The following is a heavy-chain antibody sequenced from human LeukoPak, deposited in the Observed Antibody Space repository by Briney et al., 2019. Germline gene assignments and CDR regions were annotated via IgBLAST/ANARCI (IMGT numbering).Heavy chain of an antibody. CDR1: GFTFSDYW. CDR3: ARDPDSFDF. Sequence: GGSLRLSCTASGFTFSDYWMSWVRQAPGKGLEWVTNINQDGNQKYYVDSVKGRFAISRDNAKNSVFLQMNNLSAEDTAVYYCARDPDSFDFWGQGTLVTVSS. D-gene: IGHD3-3*01. V-gene: IGHV3-7*01. J-gene: IGHJ4*02. CDR2: INQDGNQK.